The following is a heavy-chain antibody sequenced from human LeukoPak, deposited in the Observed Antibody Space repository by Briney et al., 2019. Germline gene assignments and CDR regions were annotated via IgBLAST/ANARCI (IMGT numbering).Heavy chain of an antibody. CDR1: GFTFGSYS. CDR3: ARVARGIQPDY. D-gene: IGHD5-18*01. CDR2: ISSSSSYI. V-gene: IGHV3-21*01. J-gene: IGHJ4*02. Sequence: PGGSLRLSCAASGFTFGSYSMNWVRQAPGKGLEWVSSISSSSSYIYYADSVKGRLTISRDNAKNSLYLQMNSLRAEDTAVYYCARVARGIQPDYWGQGTLVTVSS.